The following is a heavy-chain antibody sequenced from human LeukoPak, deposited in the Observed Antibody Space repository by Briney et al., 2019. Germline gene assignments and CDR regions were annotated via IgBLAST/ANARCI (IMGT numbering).Heavy chain of an antibody. CDR2: INPNSGGT. D-gene: IGHD2-15*01. V-gene: IGHV1-2*02. CDR3: ARDGVVVVADGNYYFDY. J-gene: IGHJ4*02. Sequence: GASVKVSCKASGYTFTGYYMHWVRQVPGQGLEWMGWINPNSGGTNYAQKFQGRVTMTRDTSISTAYMELSRLRSDDTAVYYCARDGVVVVADGNYYFDYWGQGTLVTVSS. CDR1: GYTFTGYY.